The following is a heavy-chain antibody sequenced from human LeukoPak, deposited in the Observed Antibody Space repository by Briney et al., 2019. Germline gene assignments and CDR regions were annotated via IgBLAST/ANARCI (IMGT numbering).Heavy chain of an antibody. J-gene: IGHJ3*02. CDR2: IYHSGST. CDR3: ARWDSGEWLHDAFDI. CDR1: GYSISSGYY. V-gene: IGHV4-38-2*01. Sequence: PSETLSLTCAVSGYSISSGYYWGWIRQPPGKGLEWIGSIYHSGSTYYNPSLKSRITISVDTSKNQFSLKLSSVTAADTAVYYCARWDSGEWLHDAFDIWGQGTMVTVSS. D-gene: IGHD5-12*01.